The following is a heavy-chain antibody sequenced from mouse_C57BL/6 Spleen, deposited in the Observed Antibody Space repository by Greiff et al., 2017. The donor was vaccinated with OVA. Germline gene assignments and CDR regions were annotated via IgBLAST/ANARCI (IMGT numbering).Heavy chain of an antibody. D-gene: IGHD2-2*01. CDR3: ARSRGGYIDY. CDR1: GYTFTSYW. J-gene: IGHJ2*01. Sequence: QVQLQQPGTELVKPGASVKLSCKASGYTFTSYWMHWVKQRPGQGLEWIGNINPSNGGTNYNEKFKSKATLTGDNSSSTSYIQLSSLTSVDSAVYYCARSRGGYIDYWGQGTTLTVSS. CDR2: INPSNGGT. V-gene: IGHV1-53*01.